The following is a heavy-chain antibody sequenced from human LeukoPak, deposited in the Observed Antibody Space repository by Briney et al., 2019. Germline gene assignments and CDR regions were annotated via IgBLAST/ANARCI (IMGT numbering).Heavy chain of an antibody. D-gene: IGHD5-12*01. CDR1: GGTFSSYA. J-gene: IGHJ4*02. CDR2: IIPIFGTA. CDR3: ARDRDGSGWWLPFDY. V-gene: IGHV1-69*05. Sequence: RASVKVSCKASGGTFSSYAISWVRQAPGQGLEWMGRIIPIFGTANYAQKFQGRVTITTDESTSTAYMELSSLRSDDTAVYYCARDRDGSGWWLPFDYWGQGTLVTVSS.